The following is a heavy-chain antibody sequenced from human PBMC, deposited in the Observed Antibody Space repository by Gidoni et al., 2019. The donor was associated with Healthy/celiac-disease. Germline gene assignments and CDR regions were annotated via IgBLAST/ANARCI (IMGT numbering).Heavy chain of an antibody. V-gene: IGHV4-30-4*01. Sequence: QVQLQESGPGLVKPSQTLSLTCAVSGCSISRGGYYWSWIRQPPGKGLEWIGYIYYSGSTYYNPSLKSRVTISVDTSKNQFSLKLSSVTAADTAVYYCARELQTYYDSSGYYSAAFDIWGQGTMVTVSS. J-gene: IGHJ3*02. CDR3: ARELQTYYDSSGYYSAAFDI. CDR1: GCSISRGGYY. D-gene: IGHD3-22*01. CDR2: IYYSGST.